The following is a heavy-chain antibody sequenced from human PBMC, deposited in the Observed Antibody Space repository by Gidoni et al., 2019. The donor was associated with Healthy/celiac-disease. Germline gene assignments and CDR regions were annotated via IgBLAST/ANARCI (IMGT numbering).Heavy chain of an antibody. Sequence: QVQLQESGPGLVKSSQTLSLTCTVSGGSISRVDYYWSWIRQPPGKGLEWIGYIYYSGSTYYNPSLKSRVTISVDTSKNQFSLKLSSVTAADTAVYYCARAHTYCGGDCRTTHFDYWGQGTLVTVSS. J-gene: IGHJ4*02. D-gene: IGHD2-21*02. CDR1: GGSISRVDYY. CDR2: IYYSGST. CDR3: ARAHTYCGGDCRTTHFDY. V-gene: IGHV4-30-4*01.